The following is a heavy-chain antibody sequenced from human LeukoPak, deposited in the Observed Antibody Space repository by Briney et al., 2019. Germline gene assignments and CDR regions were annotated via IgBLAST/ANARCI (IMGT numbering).Heavy chain of an antibody. CDR2: IFYSGST. D-gene: IGHD5-18*01. V-gene: IGHV4-39*07. J-gene: IGHJ4*02. CDR3: ARENGYGYDY. CDR1: GGSISSSSYY. Sequence: SETLSLTCTVSGGSISSSSYYWGWIRQPPGKGLEWIGNIFYSGSTYYSPSLKSRVTISLDTSRNQFSLKLNSVTAADTALYYCARENGYGYDYWGQGTLVTVSS.